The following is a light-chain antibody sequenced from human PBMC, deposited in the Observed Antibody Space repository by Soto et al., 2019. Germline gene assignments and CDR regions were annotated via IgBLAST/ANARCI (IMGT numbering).Light chain of an antibody. CDR2: GAS. Sequence: EIVLTQSPATLSLSPGERATLSCRASQSVSKSLAWYQQKPGQAPRLLIYGASIRATGIPARFSGSGSWTEFTLTISRLQSEDFAVYYCQKYNTWPPITFGQGTRLEIK. CDR1: QSVSKS. J-gene: IGKJ5*01. CDR3: QKYNTWPPIT. V-gene: IGKV3-15*01.